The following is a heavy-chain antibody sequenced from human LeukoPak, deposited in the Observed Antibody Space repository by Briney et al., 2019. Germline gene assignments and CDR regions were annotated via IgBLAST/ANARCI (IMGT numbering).Heavy chain of an antibody. CDR3: AAGVGYTYGLSLGATALITDI. Sequence: GASVKVSCKASGFTFSGCAMQWLRQARGQRLEWIGWIIVGTGKKDYAQRFQGRVTITTDMTTSTAYMELSSLRSEDTAVYYCAAGVGYTYGLSLGATALITDIWGQGTMVTVSS. V-gene: IGHV1-58*02. CDR2: IIVGTGKK. CDR1: GFTFSGCA. J-gene: IGHJ3*02. D-gene: IGHD5-18*01.